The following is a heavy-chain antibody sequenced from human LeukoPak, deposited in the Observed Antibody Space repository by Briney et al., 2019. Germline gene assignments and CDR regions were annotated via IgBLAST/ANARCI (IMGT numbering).Heavy chain of an antibody. V-gene: IGHV3-23*01. D-gene: IGHD6-13*01. Sequence: PGGSLRLSCAASGFTFSSYAMSWVRQAPGKGLEWVSAISGSGGSTYYADSVKGRFTISRDNSRNTLCLQMNSLRAEDTAVYYCAKEGYSSSWYDYWGQGTLVTVSS. J-gene: IGHJ4*02. CDR3: AKEGYSSSWYDY. CDR2: ISGSGGST. CDR1: GFTFSSYA.